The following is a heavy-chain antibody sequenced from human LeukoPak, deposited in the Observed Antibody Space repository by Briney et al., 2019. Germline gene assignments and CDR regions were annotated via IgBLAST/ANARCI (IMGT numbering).Heavy chain of an antibody. CDR1: GGSISSYY. Sequence: PSETLSLTCTVSGGSISSYYWSWIRQPPGKGLEWIGYIDYIGSTNYNPSLKSRATISVDTSKTQFSLKLSSVTAADTAVYYCARQLLTTVPTNFDYWGQGTLVTVSS. D-gene: IGHD4-17*01. CDR3: ARQLLTTVPTNFDY. CDR2: IDYIGST. V-gene: IGHV4-59*08. J-gene: IGHJ4*02.